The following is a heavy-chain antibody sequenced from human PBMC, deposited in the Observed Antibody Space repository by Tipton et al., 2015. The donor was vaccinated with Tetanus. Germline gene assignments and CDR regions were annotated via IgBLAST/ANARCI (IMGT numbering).Heavy chain of an antibody. Sequence: SLRLSCAASGFTFDDYAMHWVRQAPGKGLEWVSGISWNSGSIGYADSVKGRFTISRDNAKNSLYLQMNSLRAEDTALYYCAAFPRQWLAKPTDYWGQGTLVTVSS. CDR1: GFTFDDYA. J-gene: IGHJ4*02. V-gene: IGHV3-9*01. CDR2: ISWNSGSI. D-gene: IGHD6-19*01. CDR3: AAFPRQWLAKPTDY.